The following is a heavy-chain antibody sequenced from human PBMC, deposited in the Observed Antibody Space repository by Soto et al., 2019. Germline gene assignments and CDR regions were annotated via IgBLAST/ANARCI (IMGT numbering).Heavy chain of an antibody. J-gene: IGHJ4*02. Sequence: EVQLVESGGGLVKPGGSLRLSCAASGFTFSSYSMNWVGQAPGKGLEWVSSISSSSSYIYYADSVKGRFTISRDNAKNSLYLQMNSLRAVDTAVYYCARGGGTTVVTDSGYWGQGTLVTVSS. V-gene: IGHV3-21*01. D-gene: IGHD4-17*01. CDR1: GFTFSSYS. CDR2: ISSSSSYI. CDR3: ARGGGTTVVTDSGY.